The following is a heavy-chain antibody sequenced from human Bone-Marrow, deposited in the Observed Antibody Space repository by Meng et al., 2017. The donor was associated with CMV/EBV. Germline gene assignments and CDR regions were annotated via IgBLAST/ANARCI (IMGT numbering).Heavy chain of an antibody. CDR2: INHSGST. V-gene: IGHV4-34*01. J-gene: IGHJ5*02. D-gene: IGHD6-13*01. CDR3: ARGIAAAGPRDWFDP. Sequence: GSLRLSCAVYGGSFSGYYWSWIRQPPGKGLEWIGEINHSGSTNYNPSLKSRVTISVDTSKNQFSLKLSSVTAADTAVYYCARGIAAAGPRDWFDPWGQGTLVPVSS. CDR1: GGSFSGYY.